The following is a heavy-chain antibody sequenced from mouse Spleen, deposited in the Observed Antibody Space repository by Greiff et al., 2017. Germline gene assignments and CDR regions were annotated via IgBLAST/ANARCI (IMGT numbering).Heavy chain of an antibody. CDR1: GYTFTSYW. V-gene: IGHV1-7*01. J-gene: IGHJ3*01. Sequence: VQLQQSGAELAKPGASVKMSCKASGYTFTSYWMHWVKQRPGQGLEWIGYINPSTGYTEYNQKFKDKATLTADKSSSTAYMQLSSLTSEDSAVYYCALEGYSFAYWGQGTLVTVSA. CDR3: ALEGYSFAY. D-gene: IGHD2-3*01. CDR2: INPSTGYT.